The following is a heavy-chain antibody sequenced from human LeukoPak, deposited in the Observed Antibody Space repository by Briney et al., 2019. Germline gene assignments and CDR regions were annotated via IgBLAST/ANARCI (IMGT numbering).Heavy chain of an antibody. CDR3: ARPPAFGYSNYYFDY. CDR2: INPNSGGT. Sequence: ASVKVSCKASGYTFTSYDINWVRQAPGQGLEWMGWINPNSGGTNYAQKFQGRVTMTRDTSISTAYMELSRLRSDDTAVYYCARPPAFGYSNYYFDYWGQGTLVTVSS. D-gene: IGHD4-11*01. V-gene: IGHV1-2*02. CDR1: GYTFTSYD. J-gene: IGHJ4*02.